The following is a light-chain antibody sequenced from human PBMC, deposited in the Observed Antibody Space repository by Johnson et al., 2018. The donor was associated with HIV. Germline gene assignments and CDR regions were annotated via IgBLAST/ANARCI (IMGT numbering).Light chain of an antibody. V-gene: IGLV1-51*01. Sequence: QSVLTQPPSVSAAPGQKVTISCSGSSSDMGNYAVSWYQQLPGTAPTLLIYANDKRPSGTPDRFSGSKSGTSATLSITGLQTGDEADYYCGTWDTSLRSGFFGTGTKVTVL. J-gene: IGLJ1*01. CDR1: SSDMGNYA. CDR3: GTWDTSLRSGF. CDR2: AND.